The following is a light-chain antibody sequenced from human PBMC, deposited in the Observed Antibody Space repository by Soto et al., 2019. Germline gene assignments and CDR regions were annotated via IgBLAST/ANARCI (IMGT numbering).Light chain of an antibody. Sequence: QSALTQPPTASGSPGQSVTISCTGTSSDVGGYNYVSWYQQHPGKPPKLMIYEVSKRPSGVPDRFSGYESGNTAALTVSGLQPEDEADYYCSSYAGYNRLGVFGTGTKLTVL. CDR1: SSDVGGYNY. CDR3: SSYAGYNRLGV. J-gene: IGLJ1*01. V-gene: IGLV2-8*01. CDR2: EVS.